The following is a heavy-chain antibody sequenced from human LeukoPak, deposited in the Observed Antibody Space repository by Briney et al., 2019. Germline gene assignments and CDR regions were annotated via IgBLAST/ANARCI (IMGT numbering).Heavy chain of an antibody. CDR1: GGTFSSYA. CDR2: IIPILGIA. V-gene: IGHV1-69*04. Sequence: SVKFSCKASGGTFSSYAISWVRQAPGQGLEWMGRIIPILGIANYAQKFQGRVTITADKSTSTAYMELSSLRSEDTAVYYCARDRGLRLGELSLTPEYYFDYWGQGTLATVSS. D-gene: IGHD3-16*02. J-gene: IGHJ4*02. CDR3: ARDRGLRLGELSLTPEYYFDY.